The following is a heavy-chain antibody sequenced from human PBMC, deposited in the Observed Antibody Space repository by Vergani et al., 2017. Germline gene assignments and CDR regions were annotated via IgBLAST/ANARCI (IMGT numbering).Heavy chain of an antibody. CDR1: GDSVSSNSAA. J-gene: IGHJ5*02. D-gene: IGHD3-10*01. CDR2: TYYRSKWYN. CDR3: ARDEVRGVIIPFDP. Sequence: QVQLQQSGPGLVKPSQTLSLTCAISGDSVSSNSAAWNWIRQSPSRGLEWLGRTYYRSKWYNDYAVSVKSRITINPDTSKNQFSLKLSSVTAADTAVYYCARDEVRGVIIPFDPWGQGTLVTVSS. V-gene: IGHV6-1*01.